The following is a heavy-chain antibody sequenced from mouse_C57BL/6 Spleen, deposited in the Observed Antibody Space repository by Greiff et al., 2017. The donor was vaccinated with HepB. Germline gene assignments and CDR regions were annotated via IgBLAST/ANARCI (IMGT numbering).Heavy chain of an antibody. Sequence: QVQLQQPGAELVRPGSSVKLSCKASGYTFTSYWMDWVKQRPGQGLEWIGNIYPSDSETHYNQKFKDKATLTVDKSSSTAYMQLSSLTSEDSAVYYCARGDYGSSSWFAYWGQGTLVTVSA. CDR2: IYPSDSET. D-gene: IGHD1-1*01. V-gene: IGHV1-61*01. CDR3: ARGDYGSSSWFAY. J-gene: IGHJ3*01. CDR1: GYTFTSYW.